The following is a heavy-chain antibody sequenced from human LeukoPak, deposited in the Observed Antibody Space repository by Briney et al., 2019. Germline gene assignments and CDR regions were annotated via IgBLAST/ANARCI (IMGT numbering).Heavy chain of an antibody. D-gene: IGHD3-22*01. CDR2: INHSGST. Sequence: PSETLSLTCAVYGGSFSGYYWSWIRQPPGKGLEWIGEINHSGSTNYNPSLKSRVTISVDTSKNQFSLKLSSVTAADTAVYYCARGGSHDYYDSSGYLYYFDYWGQGTLVTVSS. CDR3: ARGGSHDYYDSSGYLYYFDY. CDR1: GGSFSGYY. J-gene: IGHJ4*02. V-gene: IGHV4-34*01.